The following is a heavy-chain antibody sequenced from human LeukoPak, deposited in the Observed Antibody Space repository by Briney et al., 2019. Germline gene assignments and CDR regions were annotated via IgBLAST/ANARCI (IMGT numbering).Heavy chain of an antibody. D-gene: IGHD2-2*01. Sequence: GESLKISCKGSGYSFTSYWIGWVRQMPGKGLEWMGIIYPGDSDTRYSPSFQGQVTISADKSISTAYMELSRLRSDDTAVYYCARLFSKSSTSCYYYWGQGTLVTVSS. CDR2: IYPGDSDT. CDR1: GYSFTSYW. CDR3: ARLFSKSSTSCYYY. V-gene: IGHV5-51*01. J-gene: IGHJ4*02.